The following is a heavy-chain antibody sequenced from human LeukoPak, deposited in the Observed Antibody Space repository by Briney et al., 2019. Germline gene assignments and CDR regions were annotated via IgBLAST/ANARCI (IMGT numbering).Heavy chain of an antibody. CDR3: AGGYYYDSSGYYHSPFDY. D-gene: IGHD3-22*01. CDR2: IYYSGST. Sequence: KPSETLSLTCTVSSGSISSYYCSWIRQPPGKGLEWIGYIYYSGSTNYNPSLKSRVTISVDTSKNQFSLKLSSVTAADTAVYYCAGGYYYDSSGYYHSPFDYWGQGTLVTVSS. V-gene: IGHV4-59*01. J-gene: IGHJ4*02. CDR1: SGSISSYY.